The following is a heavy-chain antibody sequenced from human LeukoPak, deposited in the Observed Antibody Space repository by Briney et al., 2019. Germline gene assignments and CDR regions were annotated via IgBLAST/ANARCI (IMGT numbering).Heavy chain of an antibody. CDR2: INPGGGNT. J-gene: IGHJ4*02. CDR1: GYTFTNYY. CDR3: ATGLGHSISWYRRATPSSFDY. D-gene: IGHD6-13*01. V-gene: IGHV1-46*01. Sequence: GASVKVSCKASGYTFTNYYIHWVRQAPGQGLEWMGLINPGGGNTNYAQNFQGRVTMTEDTSTDTAYMELSSLRSEDTAVYYCATGLGHSISWYRRATPSSFDYWGQGTLVTVSS.